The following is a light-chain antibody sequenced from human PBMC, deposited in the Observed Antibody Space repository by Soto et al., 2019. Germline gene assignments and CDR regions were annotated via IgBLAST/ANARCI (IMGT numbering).Light chain of an antibody. V-gene: IGLV2-14*03. CDR3: SSFTSSSPRV. Sequence: QSVLTQPASVSGSPGQAITISCTGTSSDVGGYNSVSWYQHHPGKAPKLVIFDVRNRPSGVSNRFSASKSGNTASLTISGLQAEDEADYYCSSFTSSSPRVFGGGTKLTVL. CDR1: SSDVGGYNS. CDR2: DVR. J-gene: IGLJ2*01.